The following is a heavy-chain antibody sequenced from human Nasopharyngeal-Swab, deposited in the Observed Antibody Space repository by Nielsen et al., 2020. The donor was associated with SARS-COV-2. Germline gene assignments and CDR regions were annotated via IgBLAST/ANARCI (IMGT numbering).Heavy chain of an antibody. D-gene: IGHD6-6*01. J-gene: IGHJ4*02. CDR2: FDPEDGET. CDR3: ATDLMVAARPWGSFDY. V-gene: IGHV1-24*01. CDR1: GYTFTSYY. Sequence: ASVKVSCKASGYTFTSYYMHWVRQAPGKGLEWMGGFDPEDGETIYAQKFQGRVTMTEDTSTDTAYMELSSLRSEDTAVYDCATDLMVAARPWGSFDYWGQGTLVTVSS.